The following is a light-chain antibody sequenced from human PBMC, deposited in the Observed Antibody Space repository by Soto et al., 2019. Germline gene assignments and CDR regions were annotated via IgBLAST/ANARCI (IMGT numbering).Light chain of an antibody. CDR3: LQDYNYPIT. CDR2: GVS. CDR1: QDIRDD. Sequence: IQMSHSPSSLSASVLYRVTITFLASQDIRDDLGWYQQKPGKAPRLVIYGVSHLQSGVPSRFSGSGFGTDFSLTISSLQPEDSATYYCLQDYNYPITFGGGTKVDIK. J-gene: IGKJ4*01. V-gene: IGKV1-6*01.